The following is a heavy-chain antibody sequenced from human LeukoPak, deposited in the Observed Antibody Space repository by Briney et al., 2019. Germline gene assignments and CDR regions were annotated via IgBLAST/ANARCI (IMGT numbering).Heavy chain of an antibody. Sequence: GGSLRLSCAASGFTFSSYAMSWVRQAPGKGLEWVSAISDSGGSTYYADSVKGRFTISRDNSKNTLYLQMNSLRAEDTAVYYCAPLTGGYYFEYWGQGTLVTVSS. V-gene: IGHV3-23*01. CDR2: ISDSGGST. CDR3: APLTGGYYFEY. CDR1: GFTFSSYA. J-gene: IGHJ4*02. D-gene: IGHD1-20*01.